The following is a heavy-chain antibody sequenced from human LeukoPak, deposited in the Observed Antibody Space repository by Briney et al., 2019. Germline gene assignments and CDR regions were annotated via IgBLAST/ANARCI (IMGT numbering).Heavy chain of an antibody. V-gene: IGHV3-30*18. CDR3: AKAAYYDFWSGYHYYYYGMDV. D-gene: IGHD3-3*01. CDR2: ISYDGSNK. Sequence: GGSLRLSCAASGFTFSSYGMHWVRQAPGKGLEWVAVISYDGSNKYYADSVKGRFTISRDNSKNTLYLQMNSLRAEDTAVYYCAKAAYYDFWSGYHYYYYGMDVWGQGTTVTVSS. CDR1: GFTFSSYG. J-gene: IGHJ6*02.